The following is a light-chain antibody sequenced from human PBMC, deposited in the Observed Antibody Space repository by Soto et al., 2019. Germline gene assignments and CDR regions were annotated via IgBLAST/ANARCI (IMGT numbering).Light chain of an antibody. CDR2: EVS. CDR3: SSYTSSSTRV. J-gene: IGLJ3*02. Sequence: QSALTQAASVSGAPGQSITISCTGTSSDIGGYNYVSWYQQHPGKAPKVIIYEVSNRPSGISNRFSGSKSGNTASLTISGLQAEDEADYYCSSYTSSSTRVFGGGTKLTVL. CDR1: SSDIGGYNY. V-gene: IGLV2-14*01.